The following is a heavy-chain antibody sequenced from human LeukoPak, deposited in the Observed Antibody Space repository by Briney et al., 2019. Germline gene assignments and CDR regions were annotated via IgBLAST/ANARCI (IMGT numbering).Heavy chain of an antibody. CDR2: VYYTGST. V-gene: IGHV4-59*01. CDR3: ARISSSNWYNERGAFDV. D-gene: IGHD6-13*01. J-gene: IGHJ3*01. CDR1: GGSISSYY. Sequence: SETLSLTCTVSGGSISSYYWSWVRQRPGKGLGWVGFVYYTGSTNYSPSLKSRVTISVDTSKNQFSLKLRSVTAADTAVYYCARISSSNWYNERGAFDVWGQGTMVTVSS.